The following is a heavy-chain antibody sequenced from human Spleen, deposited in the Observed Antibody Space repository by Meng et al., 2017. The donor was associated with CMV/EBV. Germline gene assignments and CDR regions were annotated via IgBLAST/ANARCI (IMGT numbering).Heavy chain of an antibody. J-gene: IGHJ5*02. V-gene: IGHV3-21*01. Sequence: VQVVRPGGAVVQPGMSRRLSCAASGVPLRGNSMNGVRQAPGKGLEWVSSISSSSSYIYYADSVKGRFTISRDNAKNSLYLQMNSLRAEDTAVYYCASERGWFDPWGQGTLVTVSS. CDR3: ASERGWFDP. CDR2: ISSSSSYI. CDR1: GVPLRGNS.